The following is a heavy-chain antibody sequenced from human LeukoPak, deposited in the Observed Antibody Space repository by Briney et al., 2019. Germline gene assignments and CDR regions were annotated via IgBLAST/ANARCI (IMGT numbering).Heavy chain of an antibody. D-gene: IGHD6-19*01. CDR2: VSSSGSTI. CDR3: ARDSTPPGYSSGWYYFDY. CDR1: GFTFSDYY. V-gene: IGHV3-11*01. Sequence: GGSLRLSCAASGFTFSDYYMSWIRQAPGKGLEWVSYVSSSGSTIYYADSVKGRFTISRDNAKNSLYLQMNSLRAEDTAVYYCARDSTPPGYSSGWYYFDYWGQGTLVTVSS. J-gene: IGHJ4*02.